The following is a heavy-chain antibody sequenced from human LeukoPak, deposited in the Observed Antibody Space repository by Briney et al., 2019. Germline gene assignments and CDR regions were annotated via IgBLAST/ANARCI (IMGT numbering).Heavy chain of an antibody. CDR2: MSSSDDGR. Sequence: PGGSLRLSCAASGFTVGSNYMSWVRQAPGKGLEWVSAMSSSDDGRYYAASVRGRFTISRDTSRSTLYLQMNSLRAEDAAVYYCAKAPVTSCRGAFCYPFDYWGQGTLVTVSS. V-gene: IGHV3-23*01. J-gene: IGHJ4*02. CDR3: AKAPVTSCRGAFCYPFDY. D-gene: IGHD2-15*01. CDR1: GFTVGSNY.